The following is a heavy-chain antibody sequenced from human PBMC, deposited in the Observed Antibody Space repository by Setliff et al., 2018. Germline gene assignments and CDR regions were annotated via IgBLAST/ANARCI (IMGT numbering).Heavy chain of an antibody. V-gene: IGHV4-61*10. J-gene: IGHJ6*03. CDR1: GGSFSSDLYY. CDR2: IYHSGSA. D-gene: IGHD6-19*01. CDR3: AREQWLDPPGYYYMDV. Sequence: ETLSLTCTVSGGSFSSDLYYYNWIRQPAGKGLEWIGSIYHSGSANYNPSLKSRVTMSIDTSKNQFSLKLNSVTAADMAVYYCAREQWLDPPGYYYMDVWAKGTTVTVSS.